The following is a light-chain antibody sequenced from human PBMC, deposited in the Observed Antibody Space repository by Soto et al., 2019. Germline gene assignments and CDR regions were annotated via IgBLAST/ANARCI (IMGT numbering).Light chain of an antibody. Sequence: MIQSPSTLSASVGDRFTITCLAIQSISSWLAWYQQKPGQAPRLLIYGASNRATGIPDRLSGSGSGTDFTPTISSLQSEDFAVYFCQHYNNWPHQFTFGGGTKVDNK. CDR3: QHYNNWPHQFT. CDR1: QSISSW. J-gene: IGKJ4*01. V-gene: IGKV3D-15*01. CDR2: GAS.